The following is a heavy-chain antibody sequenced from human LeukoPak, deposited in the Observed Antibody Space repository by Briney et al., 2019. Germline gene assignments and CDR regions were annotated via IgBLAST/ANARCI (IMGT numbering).Heavy chain of an antibody. V-gene: IGHV3-30*04. D-gene: IGHD4-23*01. CDR1: GFTFSSYA. CDR2: ISYDGSNK. Sequence: GGSLRLSCAASGFTFSSYAMHWVRQAPGKGLEWVAVISYDGSNKYYADSVKGRFTISRENSKNRLYLQMNSLRAEDTAVYYCARAEGYGGELDSWGQGTLVTVSS. J-gene: IGHJ4*02. CDR3: ARAEGYGGELDS.